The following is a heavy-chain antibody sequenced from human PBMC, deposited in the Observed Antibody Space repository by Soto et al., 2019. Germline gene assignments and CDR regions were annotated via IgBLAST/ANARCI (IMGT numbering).Heavy chain of an antibody. CDR2: IYYSGST. CDR1: GGSISSSSYY. V-gene: IGHV4-39*01. CDR3: ARPGHIATDSDY. J-gene: IGHJ4*02. Sequence: KTSETLSLTCTVSGGSISSSSYYWGWIRQPPGKGLEWIGSIYYSGSTYYNPSLKSRVTISVDTSKNQFSLKLSSVTAAHTALYYCARPGHIATDSDYWGQGTLVAVSS. D-gene: IGHD6-13*01.